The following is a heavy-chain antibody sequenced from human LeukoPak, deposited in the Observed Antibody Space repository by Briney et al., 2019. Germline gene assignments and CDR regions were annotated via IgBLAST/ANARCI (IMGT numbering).Heavy chain of an antibody. CDR2: INYSGST. D-gene: IGHD3-3*01. J-gene: IGHJ2*01. Sequence: SETLCLTCTVSGGSISSGDYWWSWIRQYPGKGLEWFGYINYSGSTYYNPSLRSRVTMSVDTSKNQFSLKLSSVTAADTAVYYCARAVLTPSGYIWHFDLWGRGTLVTVSS. V-gene: IGHV4-31*03. CDR3: ARAVLTPSGYIWHFDL. CDR1: GGSISSGDYW.